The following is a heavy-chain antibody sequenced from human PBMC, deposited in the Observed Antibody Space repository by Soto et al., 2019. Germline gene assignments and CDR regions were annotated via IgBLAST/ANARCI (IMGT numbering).Heavy chain of an antibody. J-gene: IGHJ4*02. D-gene: IGHD1-7*01. Sequence: EVQLVESGGGLVQPGRSLRLSCAASGFTFDDYAMHWVRQAPGKGLEWVSGISWNSGSIGYADSVKGRFIISRDNAKNSLYLQMNSLRAEDTALYYCAKGGTGTKEGDYWGQGTLVTVSS. V-gene: IGHV3-9*01. CDR3: AKGGTGTKEGDY. CDR2: ISWNSGSI. CDR1: GFTFDDYA.